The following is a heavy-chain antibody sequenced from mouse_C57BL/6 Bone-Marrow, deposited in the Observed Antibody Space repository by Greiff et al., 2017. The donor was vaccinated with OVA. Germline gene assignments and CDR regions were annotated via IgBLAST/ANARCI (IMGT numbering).Heavy chain of an antibody. CDR1: GFTFSNYG. CDR2: IRLKSDNYAT. J-gene: IGHJ4*01. D-gene: IGHD2-4*01. CDR3: TGDDYDVHMGY. V-gene: IGHV6-3*01. Sequence: EVKLVESGGGLVQPGGSMKLSCVASGFTFSNYGMNWVRQSPEKGLEWVAQIRLKSDNYATHYAESVKGRLTISRDDSKSSVYLQMNNLRAEDTGIYYCTGDDYDVHMGYWGQGPSVTASS.